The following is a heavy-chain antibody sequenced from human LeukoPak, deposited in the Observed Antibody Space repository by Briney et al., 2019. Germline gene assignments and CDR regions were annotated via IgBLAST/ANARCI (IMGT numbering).Heavy chain of an antibody. CDR3: ARALMTTVVTPYDY. CDR1: GYTFTKYY. CDR2: ITASGGST. J-gene: IGHJ4*02. D-gene: IGHD4-23*01. Sequence: ASVKVSCKASGYTFTKYYMHWVRQAPGKGLEWMGIITASGGSTTYAQKFQGRVTITADKSTSTAYMELSSLRSEDTAVYYCARALMTTVVTPYDYWGQGTLVTVSS. V-gene: IGHV1-46*01.